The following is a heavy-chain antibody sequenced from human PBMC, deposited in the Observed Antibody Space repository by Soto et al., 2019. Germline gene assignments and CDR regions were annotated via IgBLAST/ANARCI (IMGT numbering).Heavy chain of an antibody. V-gene: IGHV4-4*02. Sequence: SETLSLTCAVSGGSISSSHWWSWVRQPPGKGLEWIGEIYHSGSTYYNPSLKSRVTISIHTSENQFSLKLTSVTAADTAVYYCARLGGVVAASDFDYWGQGTLVTVSS. D-gene: IGHD2-15*01. CDR2: IYHSGST. CDR1: GGSISSSHW. CDR3: ARLGGVVAASDFDY. J-gene: IGHJ4*02.